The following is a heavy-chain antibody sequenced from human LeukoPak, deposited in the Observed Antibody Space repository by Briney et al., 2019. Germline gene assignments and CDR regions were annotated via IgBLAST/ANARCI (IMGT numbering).Heavy chain of an antibody. Sequence: PSETLSLACAVHGDSFSGYYWGWVRQPPGKGLEWNGEINHSGSTNYNPSLKSRVTISVDTSKNQFSLKLSSVTAADTAVYYCARSYSSSWYSGHYYYYYYMDVWGKGTTVTVSS. V-gene: IGHV4-34*01. D-gene: IGHD6-13*01. CDR2: INHSGST. CDR3: ARSYSSSWYSGHYYYYYYMDV. J-gene: IGHJ6*03. CDR1: GDSFSGYY.